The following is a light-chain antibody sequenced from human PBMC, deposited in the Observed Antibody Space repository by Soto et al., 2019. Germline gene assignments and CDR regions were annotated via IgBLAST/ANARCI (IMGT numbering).Light chain of an antibody. CDR1: SSDVGNYNL. CDR2: EAS. V-gene: IGLV2-23*02. J-gene: IGLJ1*01. Sequence: QSALTQPASVSGSPGQSITISCTGTSSDVGNYNLVSWYQQHPGKAPKLMIYEASKRPSGVSNRFSGSKSGNTASLTISGLQAEDEADYYCCSCAGTSNFRGFGPGTKVTVL. CDR3: CSCAGTSNFRG.